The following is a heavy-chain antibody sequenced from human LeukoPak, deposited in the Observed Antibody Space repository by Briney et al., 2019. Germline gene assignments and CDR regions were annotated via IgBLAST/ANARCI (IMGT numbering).Heavy chain of an antibody. J-gene: IGHJ5*02. CDR2: IWYDGSNK. CDR1: GYTFSSYG. D-gene: IGHD1-1*01. CDR3: ARDNPGGGFDP. V-gene: IGHV3-33*01. Sequence: SGGSLRLSCAASGYTFSSYGMHWVRQAPGKGLEWVAVIWYDGSNKYYADSVKGRFTISRDNSKSTLYLQMNSLRAEDTAVYYCARDNPGGGFDPWGQGTLVTGSS.